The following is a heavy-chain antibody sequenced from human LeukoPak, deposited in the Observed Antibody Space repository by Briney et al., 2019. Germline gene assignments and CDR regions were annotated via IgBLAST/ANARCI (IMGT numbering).Heavy chain of an antibody. J-gene: IGHJ4*02. CDR2: ISYDGSNK. D-gene: IGHD3-10*01. V-gene: IGHV3-30-3*01. Sequence: GGSLRLSCAASGFTFSSYAMHWVRQAPGKGLEWVAVISYDGSNKYYADSVKGRFTISRDNSKNTLYLQMNSLRAEDTAVYYCAKDRFHHYFDYWGQGTPVTVSS. CDR3: AKDRFHHYFDY. CDR1: GFTFSSYA.